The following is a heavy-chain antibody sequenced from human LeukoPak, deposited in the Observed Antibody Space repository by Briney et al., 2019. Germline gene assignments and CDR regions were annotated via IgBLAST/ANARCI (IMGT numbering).Heavy chain of an antibody. CDR3: AKDIKSYYYYGMDV. CDR1: GFTFDDYA. Sequence: GGSLRLSCAASGFTFDDYAMHWVRQAPGKGLEWVSGISWNSGSIGYADSVKGRFTISRDNAKNSLYLQMNSLRAEDTALYYCAKDIKSYYYYGMDVWGQGTTVTVS. J-gene: IGHJ6*02. V-gene: IGHV3-9*01. CDR2: ISWNSGSI.